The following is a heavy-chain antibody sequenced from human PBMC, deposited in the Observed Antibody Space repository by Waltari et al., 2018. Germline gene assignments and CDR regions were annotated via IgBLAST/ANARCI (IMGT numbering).Heavy chain of an antibody. V-gene: IGHV3-30*03. D-gene: IGHD2-8*02. CDR2: ISSDGSSK. CDR1: GFTFSSSG. Sequence: QVQLVESGGGVVQPGRSLRLSCAASGFTFSSSGMHWVRQPPGRGLGGVAVISSDGSSKSYADSVKGRFSISRDNSKNSLSLEMNSLRPEDTAVYYCASCTGGNCYYYGFDVWGQGTTVTVSS. CDR3: ASCTGGNCYYYGFDV. J-gene: IGHJ6*02.